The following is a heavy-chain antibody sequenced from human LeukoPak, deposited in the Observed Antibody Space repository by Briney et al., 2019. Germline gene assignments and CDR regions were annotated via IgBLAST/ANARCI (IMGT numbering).Heavy chain of an antibody. J-gene: IGHJ5*02. V-gene: IGHV1-2*04. CDR3: AREMVRGKWFDP. D-gene: IGHD3-10*01. CDR2: INPNSGGT. Sequence: ASVKVSCKASGYTFTGYYMHWVRQAPGQGLEWMGWINPNSGGTNHAQKFQGWVTMTRDTSISTAYMELSRLRSDDTAVYYCAREMVRGKWFDPWGQGTLVTVSS. CDR1: GYTFTGYY.